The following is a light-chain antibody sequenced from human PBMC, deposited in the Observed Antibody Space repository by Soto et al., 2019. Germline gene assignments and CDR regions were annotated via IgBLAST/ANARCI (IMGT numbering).Light chain of an antibody. Sequence: DIQLTQSPSFLSASVGDRVTITCRASQGISPYLAWYQQKPGKAPNLLIYAASTLQSGVPSRFSGSGSGTESTLTISSLQPEDFATYYCQQLNIYPSFGQGTRLEIK. J-gene: IGKJ5*01. CDR3: QQLNIYPS. CDR2: AAS. CDR1: QGISPY. V-gene: IGKV1-9*01.